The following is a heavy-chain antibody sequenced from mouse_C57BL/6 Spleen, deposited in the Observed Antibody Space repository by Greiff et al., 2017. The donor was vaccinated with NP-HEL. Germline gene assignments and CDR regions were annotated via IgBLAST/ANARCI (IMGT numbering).Heavy chain of an antibody. J-gene: IGHJ2*01. CDR1: GYTFTSYW. CDR3: ARKAPGYYFDY. CDR2: IDPSDSYT. Sequence: QVQLQQPGAELVKPGASVKLSCKASGYTFTSYWMQWVKQRPGQGLEWIGEIDPSDSYTNYNQKFKGKATLTVDTSSSTAYMQLSSLTSEDSAVYYCARKAPGYYFDYWGQGTTLTVS. V-gene: IGHV1-50*01.